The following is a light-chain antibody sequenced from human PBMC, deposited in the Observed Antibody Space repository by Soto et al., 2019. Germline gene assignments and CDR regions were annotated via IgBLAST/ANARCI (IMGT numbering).Light chain of an antibody. Sequence: DIQMTQSPSTLSASVGDRVTITCRASQRISGWLAWYQQKPGKAPKLLIFDASRLETGVPSRFSGSGSGTEFTLTISSLQPDDFATYYCQQYNSYSPTFGQGTKVEIK. CDR3: QQYNSYSPT. CDR1: QRISGW. J-gene: IGKJ1*01. CDR2: DAS. V-gene: IGKV1-5*01.